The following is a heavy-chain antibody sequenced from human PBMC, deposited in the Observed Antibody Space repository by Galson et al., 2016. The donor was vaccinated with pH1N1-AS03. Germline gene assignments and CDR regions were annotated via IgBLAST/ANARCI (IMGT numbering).Heavy chain of an antibody. Sequence: SLRLSCAVSGFTLSAYWMYWVRQTPGKRPVWVSRISRDGSTREHADSVKGRFSVSRDNARNTLHLHMSNLRDDDTAVYYCVAYDLGRPDFWGQGTLVTVSS. V-gene: IGHV3-74*03. J-gene: IGHJ4*02. CDR1: GFTLSAYW. D-gene: IGHD3/OR15-3a*01. CDR3: VAYDLGRPDF. CDR2: ISRDGSTR.